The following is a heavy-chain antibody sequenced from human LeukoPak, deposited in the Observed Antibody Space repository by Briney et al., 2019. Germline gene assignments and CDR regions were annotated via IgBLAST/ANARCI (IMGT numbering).Heavy chain of an antibody. J-gene: IGHJ4*02. D-gene: IGHD2-21*02. CDR1: GFTFSSYA. V-gene: IGHV3-64D*06. CDR2: ISSSGGST. CDR3: VKRPYCGGDCYYFDY. Sequence: GGALRLSCSASGFTFSSYAMHWVRQAPGKGLEYVSTISSSGGSTYYADSVKGRFTISRDNSKNTLYLQMSSLRAEDTAVYYCVKRPYCGGDCYYFDYWGQGTLVTVS.